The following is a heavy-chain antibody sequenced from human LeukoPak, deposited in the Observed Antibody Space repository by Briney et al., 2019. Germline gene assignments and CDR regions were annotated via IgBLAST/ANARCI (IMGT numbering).Heavy chain of an antibody. J-gene: IGHJ6*02. Sequence: SETLSLTCSVSGGAITSGDYSWSWIRQAPGKGLEWIGCIYYSGPTHYSPSLMSRAAISLDTSKNHFSLKLTSVTAADTAVYYCARVSGRYYGLDVWGQGTTATVSS. V-gene: IGHV4-30-4*01. CDR1: GGAITSGDYS. D-gene: IGHD6-25*01. CDR2: IYYSGPT. CDR3: ARVSGRYYGLDV.